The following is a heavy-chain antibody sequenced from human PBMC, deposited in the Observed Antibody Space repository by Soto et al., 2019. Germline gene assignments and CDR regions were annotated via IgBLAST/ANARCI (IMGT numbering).Heavy chain of an antibody. D-gene: IGHD4-4*01. CDR3: FRDDYNTARLMGSEDY. V-gene: IGHV3-33*01. Sequence: QVQLVESGGGVVKPGRSLRLSCVASGFMFSGYDMRWVRQAPGKGLEWVSVIGNDGSKRYFADSVQGRFTISRDKSNNTLSLQKNSRRGEDTAVYYSFRDDYNTARLMGSEDYWGQGTLVTVTS. J-gene: IGHJ4*02. CDR2: IGNDGSKR. CDR1: GFMFSGYD.